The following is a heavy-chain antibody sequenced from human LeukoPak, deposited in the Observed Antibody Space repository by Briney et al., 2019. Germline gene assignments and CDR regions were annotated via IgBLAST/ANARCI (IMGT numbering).Heavy chain of an antibody. Sequence: GASVKVSCKASGYTFTGYYMHWVRQAPGQGLEWMGWINPDSGGTNYAQKFQGRVTMTRDTSISTAYMEPSRLRSDDTAVYYCARAGDIAAADPGGNWFDPWGQGTLVTVSS. CDR3: ARAGDIAAADPGGNWFDP. J-gene: IGHJ5*02. D-gene: IGHD6-13*01. CDR1: GYTFTGYY. CDR2: INPDSGGT. V-gene: IGHV1-2*02.